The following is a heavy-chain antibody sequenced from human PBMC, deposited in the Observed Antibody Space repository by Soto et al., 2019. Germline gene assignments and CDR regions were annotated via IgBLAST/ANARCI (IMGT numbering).Heavy chain of an antibody. V-gene: IGHV3-23*01. J-gene: IGHJ4*02. CDR2: TSGSGGRT. D-gene: IGHD2-2*01. CDR3: AKDRYCSSTSCYAGFDY. Sequence: EVQLLESGGGLVQPGGSLRLSCAASGFTFSSYAMSWVRQAPGKGLEWVSVTSGSGGRTYYADSVKGRFTISRDNSENTLYLEMNRLRAEDTAVYYCAKDRYCSSTSCYAGFDYWAQGALVNGSS. CDR1: GFTFSSYA.